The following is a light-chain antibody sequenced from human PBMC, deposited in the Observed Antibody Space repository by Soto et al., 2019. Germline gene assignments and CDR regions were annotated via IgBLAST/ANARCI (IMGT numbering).Light chain of an antibody. CDR2: GND. CDR3: QSYDRSLSGSV. J-gene: IGLJ1*01. Sequence: QSVLTQPPSVSGAPGQGVTISSTGSSSNIGAGYDVHWYQQLPGAAPKLLIFGNDNRPSGVPDRFSGSRSGTSASLAITGLQAEDEADYYCQSYDRSLSGSVFGAGTKLTVL. CDR1: SSNIGAGYD. V-gene: IGLV1-40*01.